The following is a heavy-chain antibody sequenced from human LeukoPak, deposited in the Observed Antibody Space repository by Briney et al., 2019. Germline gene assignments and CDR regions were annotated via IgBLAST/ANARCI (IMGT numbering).Heavy chain of an antibody. D-gene: IGHD2-21*01. CDR3: ARWHSHGRYFDY. CDR2: TSYSGGHT. CDR1: GGSISGYY. V-gene: IGHV4-59*01. J-gene: IGHJ4*02. Sequence: SETLSLTCTVSGGSISGYYWNWIRQPPGQGLEGIGYTSYSGGHTDYKPSLKSRVAISVDTSKNQFSLKLTSATAADTAVYYCARWHSHGRYFDYWGQGALVTVSS.